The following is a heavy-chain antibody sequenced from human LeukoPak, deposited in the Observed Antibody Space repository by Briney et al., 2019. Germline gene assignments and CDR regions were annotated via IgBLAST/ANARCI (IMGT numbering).Heavy chain of an antibody. V-gene: IGHV3-33*01. CDR2: IWYDGSSQ. D-gene: IGHD3-3*01. CDR1: GFTFSSHA. CDR3: ARDEGVVLVPSYYFDY. Sequence: GRSLRLSCAASGFTFSSHAMHWVRQAPGRGLEWVAVIWYDGSSQYYADPVKGRFTISRDNSKNTLYLQMNSLRVEDTAVYYCARDEGVVLVPSYYFDYWGQETLVTVSS. J-gene: IGHJ4*02.